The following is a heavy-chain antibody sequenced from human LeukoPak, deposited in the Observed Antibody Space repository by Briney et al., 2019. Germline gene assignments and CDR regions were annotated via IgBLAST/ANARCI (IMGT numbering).Heavy chain of an antibody. D-gene: IGHD6-19*01. Sequence: GRSLRLSCAASGFTFSSDIMNWVSQAPGKGPEWVSSINSSSAYIYYADSVKGRLIIIRDNAKNSLFLQTNSLRDEDTAVYYCATSSIALAGTVDYWGQGTLVTVS. CDR3: ATSSIALAGTVDY. J-gene: IGHJ4*02. V-gene: IGHV3-21*01. CDR2: INSSSAYI. CDR1: GFTFSSDI.